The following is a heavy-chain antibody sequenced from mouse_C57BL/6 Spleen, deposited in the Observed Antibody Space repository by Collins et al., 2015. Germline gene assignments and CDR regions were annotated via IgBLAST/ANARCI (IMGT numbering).Heavy chain of an antibody. J-gene: IGHJ2*01. CDR1: GYAFSSYW. V-gene: IGHV1-64*01. CDR3: ARSRYSNYDYFDY. CDR2: IHPNSGST. D-gene: IGHD2-5*01. Sequence: QVQLQQSGAELVKPGASVKLSCKASGYAFSSYWMHWVKQRPGQGLEWIGMIHPNSGSTNYNEKFKNKATLTVDKSSSTAYMQLSSLTSEDSAVYYCARSRYSNYDYFDYWGQGTTLTVSS.